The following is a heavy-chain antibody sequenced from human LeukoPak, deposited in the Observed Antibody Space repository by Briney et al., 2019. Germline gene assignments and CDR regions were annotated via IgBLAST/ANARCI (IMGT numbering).Heavy chain of an antibody. CDR2: ISAYNGNT. Sequence: ASVKVSYKASGYTFTSYGISWVRQAPGQGLEWMGWISAYNGNTNYAQKLQGRVTMTTDTSTSTAYMELRSLRSDDTAVYYCAREYCSGGSCYLDYWGQGTLVTVSS. CDR3: AREYCSGGSCYLDY. D-gene: IGHD2-15*01. V-gene: IGHV1-18*01. J-gene: IGHJ4*02. CDR1: GYTFTSYG.